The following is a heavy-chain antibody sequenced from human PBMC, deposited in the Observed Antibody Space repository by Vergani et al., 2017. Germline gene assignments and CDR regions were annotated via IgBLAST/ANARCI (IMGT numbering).Heavy chain of an antibody. D-gene: IGHD3-3*01. CDR1: GYTFTSYD. J-gene: IGHJ6*03. CDR3: ARXPQRFLEWLYYMDV. Sequence: QVQLVQSGAEVKKPGASVKVSCKASGYTFTSYDINWVRQATGQGLEWMGWMNPNSGNTGYAQKFQGRVTMTRNTSISTAYMELSSLRSEDTAVYYCARXPQRFLEWLYYMDVWGKGTTVTVSS. CDR2: MNPNSGNT. V-gene: IGHV1-8*01.